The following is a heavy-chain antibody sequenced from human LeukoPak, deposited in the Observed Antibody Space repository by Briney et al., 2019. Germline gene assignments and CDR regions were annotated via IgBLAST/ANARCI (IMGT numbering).Heavy chain of an antibody. CDR1: GYTFTSYY. V-gene: IGHV1-46*01. CDR2: INPSGGST. CDR3: ARDGPKSSMIVVVHYGMDV. J-gene: IGHJ6*02. Sequence: ASVKVSCKASGYTFTSYYMHWVRQAPGQGLEWMGLINPSGGSTSYAQKFQGRVTMTRDTSTSTVYMELSSLRSEDTAVYYCARDGPKSSMIVVVHYGMDVWGQGTTVTVSS. D-gene: IGHD3-22*01.